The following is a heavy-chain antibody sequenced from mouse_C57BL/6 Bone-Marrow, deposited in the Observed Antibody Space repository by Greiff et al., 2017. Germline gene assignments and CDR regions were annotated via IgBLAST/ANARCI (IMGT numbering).Heavy chain of an antibody. J-gene: IGHJ1*03. V-gene: IGHV1-74*01. CDR1: GYTFTSYW. CDR2: IRPSDSDT. D-gene: IGHD2-2*01. Sequence: VQLQQPGAELVKPGASVKVSCKASGYTFTSYWMHWVKQRPGQGLEWIGRIRPSDSDTNYNQKFKGKAPLTVDKSSSTASLQLSSLTSEDSAVYYCAILGYYWYFDVWVTGTTVTVSS. CDR3: AILGYYWYFDV.